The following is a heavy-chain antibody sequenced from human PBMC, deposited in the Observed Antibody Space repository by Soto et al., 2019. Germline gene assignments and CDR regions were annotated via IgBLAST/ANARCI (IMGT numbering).Heavy chain of an antibody. CDR1: GFTFSDYY. CDR3: ARDHGGGGLALEY. J-gene: IGHJ4*02. D-gene: IGHD3-16*01. CDR2: ISDSGRIT. Sequence: QVHLEESGGGLVKPGGSLRLSCTASGFTFSDYYMSWIRQAPGKGLEWISDISDSGRITHHADSVEGRFTISRDNAKDSLYQQLNNLRPEDSAIYYCARDHGGGGLALEYWGQGTLVSVSS. V-gene: IGHV3-11*01.